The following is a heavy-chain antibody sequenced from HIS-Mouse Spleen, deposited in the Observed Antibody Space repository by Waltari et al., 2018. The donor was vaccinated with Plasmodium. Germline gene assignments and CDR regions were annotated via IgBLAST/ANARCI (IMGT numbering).Heavy chain of an antibody. CDR2: IWYDGSNK. Sequence: QVQLVESGGGVVQPGGSLRLSCSASGFPFGSDGMLWVRQAPGKGLEWVAVIWYDGSNKYYADSVKGRFTISRDNSKNTLYLQMNSLRAEDTAVYYCAKVAQGTRDAFDIWGQGTMVTVSS. J-gene: IGHJ3*02. V-gene: IGHV3-33*06. CDR1: GFPFGSDG. CDR3: AKVAQGTRDAFDI. D-gene: IGHD2-8*01.